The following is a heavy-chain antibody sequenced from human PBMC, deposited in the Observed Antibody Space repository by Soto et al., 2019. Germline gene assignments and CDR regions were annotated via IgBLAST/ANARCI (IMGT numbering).Heavy chain of an antibody. D-gene: IGHD3-22*01. Sequence: ASVKVSCKASGGTFSSYAISWVRQAPGQGLEWMGGIIPIFGTANYAQKFQGRVTITADESTSTAYMELSSLRSEDTAVYYCARSVSRIDSSGYYEGLDYWGQGTLVTVSS. V-gene: IGHV1-69*13. CDR3: ARSVSRIDSSGYYEGLDY. CDR1: GGTFSSYA. J-gene: IGHJ4*02. CDR2: IIPIFGTA.